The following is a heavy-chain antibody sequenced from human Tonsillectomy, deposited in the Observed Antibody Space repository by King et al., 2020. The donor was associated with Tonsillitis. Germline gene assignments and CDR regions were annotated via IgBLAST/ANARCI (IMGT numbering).Heavy chain of an antibody. V-gene: IGHV1-2*02. CDR3: ARGEVPAAKSWFDP. Sequence: QLVQSGAEEKKPGASVKVSCKASGDTISGYYMHWVRQAPGQGLEWMGWINPNSGGTNYAQKFQGRVTMTWDTSISTAYMELSRLRSDDTAVYFCARGEVPAAKSWFDPWGQGTLVTVSS. D-gene: IGHD2-2*01. CDR1: GDTISGYY. CDR2: INPNSGGT. J-gene: IGHJ5*02.